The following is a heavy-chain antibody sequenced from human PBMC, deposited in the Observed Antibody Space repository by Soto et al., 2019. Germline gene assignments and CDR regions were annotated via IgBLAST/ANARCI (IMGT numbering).Heavy chain of an antibody. V-gene: IGHV3-7*01. CDR1: GFTFSSYW. J-gene: IGHJ5*02. CDR3: ARDGERVVAATWWFDP. D-gene: IGHD2-15*01. CDR2: IKQDGSEK. Sequence: VGSLRLSCAASGFTFSSYWMSWVRQAPGKGLEWVANIKQDGSEKYYVDSVKGRFTISRDNAKNSLYLQMNSLRAEDTAVYYCARDGERVVAATWWFDPWGQGTLVTVSS.